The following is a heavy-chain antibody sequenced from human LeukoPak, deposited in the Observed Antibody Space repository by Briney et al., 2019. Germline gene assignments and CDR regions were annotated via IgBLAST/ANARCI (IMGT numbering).Heavy chain of an antibody. CDR3: AREDIVVVPAAIRGLAFDI. D-gene: IGHD2-2*02. J-gene: IGHJ3*02. Sequence: SQTLSLTCTVSGGSISSGSYYWSWIRQPAGKGLEWIGRIYTSGSTNYNPSLKSRVTISVDTSKNQFSLKLSSVTAADTAVYYCAREDIVVVPAAIRGLAFDIWGQGTMVTVSS. V-gene: IGHV4-61*02. CDR2: IYTSGST. CDR1: GGSISSGSYY.